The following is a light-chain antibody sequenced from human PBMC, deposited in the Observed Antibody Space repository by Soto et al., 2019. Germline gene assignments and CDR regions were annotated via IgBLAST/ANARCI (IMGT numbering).Light chain of an antibody. CDR2: GAS. Sequence: EIVLTQSPGTLSLSPGERATLSCRASQSVSSSYLAWYQQKPGQAPRLLIYGASSRATGIADRFSGSGSGTDFTLTISRLEPEDFAVYYCQQYVSSPQTFGQGAKVEIK. V-gene: IGKV3-20*01. CDR3: QQYVSSPQT. J-gene: IGKJ1*01. CDR1: QSVSSSY.